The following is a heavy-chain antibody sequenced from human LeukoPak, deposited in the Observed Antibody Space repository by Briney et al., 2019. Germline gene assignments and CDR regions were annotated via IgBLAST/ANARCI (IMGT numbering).Heavy chain of an antibody. CDR3: ARGRFIAGTTAYYFDY. CDR1: GFTFSSYA. V-gene: IGHV3-7*03. J-gene: IGHJ4*02. D-gene: IGHD1-26*01. CDR2: INQGEGEK. Sequence: GSLRLSCAASGFTFSSYAMSWVRQAPGKGLEWVANINQGEGEKYYVDSVKGRFTISRDNAKKSLFLQMNSLRAEDTAVYYCARGRFIAGTTAYYFDYWGQGTLVTVSS.